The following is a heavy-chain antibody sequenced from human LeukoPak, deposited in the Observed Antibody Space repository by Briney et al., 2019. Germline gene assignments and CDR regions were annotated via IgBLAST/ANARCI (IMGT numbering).Heavy chain of an antibody. D-gene: IGHD3-3*01. CDR1: GGSFSGFY. V-gene: IGHV4-34*01. J-gene: IGHJ5*02. Sequence: SETLSLTCAVYGGSFSGFYWSWIRQPPGKGLEWIGDINHSGGTNYIPSLKSRVTISVDTSKNQFSLKLSSVTAADTAVYYCARAYYDFWSGYTHPHWFDPWGQGTLVTVSS. CDR3: ARAYYDFWSGYTHPHWFDP. CDR2: INHSGGT.